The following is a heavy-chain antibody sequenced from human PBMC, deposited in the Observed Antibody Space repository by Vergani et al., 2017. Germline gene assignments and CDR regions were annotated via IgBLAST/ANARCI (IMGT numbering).Heavy chain of an antibody. D-gene: IGHD2-15*01. Sequence: QLQLQESGPGLVKPSETLSLTCTVSGGSISSSSYYWGWIRQPPGKGLEWIGSIYYSGSTYYNPSLKSRVTISVDRSKNQFSLKLSSVTDADTAVYYCARVMWGDCSGGSCYSGPFDYWGQGTLVTVSS. V-gene: IGHV4-39*07. J-gene: IGHJ4*02. CDR2: IYYSGST. CDR1: GGSISSSSYY. CDR3: ARVMWGDCSGGSCYSGPFDY.